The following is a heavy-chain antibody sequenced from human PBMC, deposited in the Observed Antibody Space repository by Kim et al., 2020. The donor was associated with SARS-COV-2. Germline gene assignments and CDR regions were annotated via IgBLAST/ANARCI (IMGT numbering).Heavy chain of an antibody. J-gene: IGHJ4*02. CDR3: VKGAWLDY. V-gene: IGHV3-23*01. CDR2: IKGRDDST. Sequence: GGSLRLSCVASGFSFGTFDMSWVRQAPGKGLKWVSVIKGRDDSTYYAESVKSRFTVSRDSARNTLYLQMNSLRSDDTAIYYCVKGAWLDYWGPGTLVTVS. CDR1: GFSFGTFD. D-gene: IGHD5-12*01.